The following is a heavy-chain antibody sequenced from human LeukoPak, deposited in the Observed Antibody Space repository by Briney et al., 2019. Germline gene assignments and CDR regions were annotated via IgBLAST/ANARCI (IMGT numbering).Heavy chain of an antibody. CDR3: ARDVSYDYVWGSYEGNWFDP. CDR1: GYTFTSYS. Sequence: ASVKVSCKASGYTFTSYSVHWVRQAPGQGLEWMGIINPSGGSTTYAQKFQGRVTMTRDMSTSTVYMELSSVTAADTAVYYCARDVSYDYVWGSYEGNWFDPWGQGTLVTVSS. V-gene: IGHV1-46*01. D-gene: IGHD3-16*01. J-gene: IGHJ5*02. CDR2: INPSGGST.